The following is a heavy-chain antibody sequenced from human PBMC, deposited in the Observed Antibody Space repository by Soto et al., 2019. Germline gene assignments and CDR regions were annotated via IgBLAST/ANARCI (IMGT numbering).Heavy chain of an antibody. D-gene: IGHD5-18*01. CDR2: ISGSGGIT. CDR1: KFTFTGIA. J-gene: IGHJ6*01. CDR3: AKVILDTGGDYYYSMDV. V-gene: IGHV3-23*01. Sequence: LPLSCPASKFTFTGIARPQACHVCGMGLDRKKVISGSGGITYSADSVKGRFTISRDNSKNLLYLQMNSLRADATAVYYCAKVILDTGGDYYYSMDV.